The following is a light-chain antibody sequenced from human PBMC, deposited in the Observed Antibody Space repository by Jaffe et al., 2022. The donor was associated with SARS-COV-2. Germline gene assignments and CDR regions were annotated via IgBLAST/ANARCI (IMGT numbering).Light chain of an antibody. Sequence: EIVMTQSPATLSVSPGERATLSCRASQSVNSNLAWYQQKPGQAPRLLIYAASTRATAISARFSGSGSGTEFTLTISSLQSEDFVVYYCQQYNNWPRTFGQGTKLEIK. CDR3: QQYNNWPRT. CDR2: AAS. CDR1: QSVNSN. V-gene: IGKV3-15*01. J-gene: IGKJ2*01.